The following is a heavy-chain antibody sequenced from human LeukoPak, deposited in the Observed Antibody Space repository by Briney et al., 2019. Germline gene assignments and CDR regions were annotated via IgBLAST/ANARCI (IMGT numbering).Heavy chain of an antibody. V-gene: IGHV3-30*02. Sequence: GGSLRLSCAASGFTFSSYGMHWVRQAPGKGLEWVAFIRYDGSNKYYADSVKGRFTISRDNSKNTLYLQMKSLRTEDTAVYYCARSYGREASYYYYYMDVWGKGTTVTISS. CDR1: GFTFSSYG. J-gene: IGHJ6*03. CDR2: IRYDGSNK. CDR3: ARSYGREASYYYYYMDV. D-gene: IGHD1-26*01.